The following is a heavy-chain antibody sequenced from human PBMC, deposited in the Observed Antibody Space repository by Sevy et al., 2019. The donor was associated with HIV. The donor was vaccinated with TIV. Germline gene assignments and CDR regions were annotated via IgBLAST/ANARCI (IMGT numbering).Heavy chain of an antibody. CDR1: GFTFDDYA. CDR2: ISWNSGSI. Sequence: GGSLRLSCAASGFTFDDYAMHWVRQAPGKGLEWVSGISWNSGSIGYADSVKGRFTISRDNAKNSLYLQMNSLRAEDTALYYCAKGTYGDYEQYYNYWGQGTLVTISS. CDR3: AKGTYGDYEQYYNY. J-gene: IGHJ4*02. V-gene: IGHV3-9*01. D-gene: IGHD4-17*01.